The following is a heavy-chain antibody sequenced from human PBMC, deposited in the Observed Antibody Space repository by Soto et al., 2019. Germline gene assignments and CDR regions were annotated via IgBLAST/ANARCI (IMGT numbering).Heavy chain of an antibody. CDR2: INPNSGGT. V-gene: IGHV1-2*02. D-gene: IGHD6-6*01. CDR1: GYTFTGYY. J-gene: IGHJ4*02. CDR3: ARESSIAARRTPKYLDY. Sequence: QVQLVQSGAEVKKPGASVKVSCKASGYTFTGYYMHWVRQAPGQGLEWMGWINPNSGGTNYAQKFQGRVTMTRDTSISTAYMELSRLRSDDTAVYYCARESSIAARRTPKYLDYWGQGTLVTVSS.